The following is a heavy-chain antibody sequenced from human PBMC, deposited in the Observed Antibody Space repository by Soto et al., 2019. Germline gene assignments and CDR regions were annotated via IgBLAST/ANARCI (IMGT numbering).Heavy chain of an antibody. Sequence: PGGSLRLSCAASGFTFSTYGMHWVRQAPGKGLEWVAVIWYDGSNKYYADSVKGRFTISRDNSKNTLYLQMNSLRAEDTAVYYCARDPAHYGMDVWGQGTKVTVSS. CDR2: IWYDGSNK. J-gene: IGHJ6*02. CDR3: ARDPAHYGMDV. CDR1: GFTFSTYG. V-gene: IGHV3-33*01.